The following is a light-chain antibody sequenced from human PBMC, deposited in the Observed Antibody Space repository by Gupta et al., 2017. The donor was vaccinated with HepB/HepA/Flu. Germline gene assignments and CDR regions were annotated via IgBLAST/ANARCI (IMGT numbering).Light chain of an antibody. CDR3: SSYTTSSTWV. CDR2: EVS. Sequence: QSALTPPPPVSGSPGPSVAISCTGTSSDVGFYNRVSWYQQAPGTAHKLVIYEVSNRPAGVPDRFSGFKSGNTASLIISGLQAEDEADYYCSSYTTSSTWVFGGGTKLTVL. CDR1: SSDVGFYNR. V-gene: IGLV2-18*02. J-gene: IGLJ3*02.